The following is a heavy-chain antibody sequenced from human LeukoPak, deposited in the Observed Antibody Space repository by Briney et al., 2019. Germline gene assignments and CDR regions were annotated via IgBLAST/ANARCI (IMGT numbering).Heavy chain of an antibody. D-gene: IGHD6-19*01. CDR1: GGSFSGYY. CDR3: ARVSGQFYFYYYMDV. J-gene: IGHJ6*03. Sequence: SETLSLTCAVTGGSFSGYYWSWVRQPPGKGLEWIGEINHSGNTYYNPSLKSRVTISVDTSKNQFSLRLSSVTAADTAVYYCARVSGQFYFYYYMDVWGKGTTVTISS. CDR2: INHSGNT. V-gene: IGHV4-34*01.